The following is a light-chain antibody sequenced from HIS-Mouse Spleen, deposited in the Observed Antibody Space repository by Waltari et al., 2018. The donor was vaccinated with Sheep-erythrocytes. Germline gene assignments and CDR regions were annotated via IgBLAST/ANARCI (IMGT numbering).Light chain of an antibody. V-gene: IGLV2-11*01. CDR2: DFS. J-gene: IGLJ1*01. CDR1: SSDVGGYNY. Sequence: QSALTQPRSVSGSPGQSVTISCTGTSSDVGGYNYVSWYQPHPGKAPKLMSYDFSKRPSGVPDRFSGSKSGNTASLTISGLQAEDEADYYCCSYAGSYNHVFATGTKVTVL. CDR3: CSYAGSYNHV.